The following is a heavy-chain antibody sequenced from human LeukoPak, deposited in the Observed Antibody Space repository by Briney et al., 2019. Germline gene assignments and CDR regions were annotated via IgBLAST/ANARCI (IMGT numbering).Heavy chain of an antibody. J-gene: IGHJ4*02. CDR1: GFTFSSYE. CDR3: ARDYGGSSPFDY. Sequence: PGGSLRLSCAASGFTFSSYEMHWVRQPPGKGLEWVSYISSSDSTIYYADSVKGRLTISRDNAKNSLYLQMNSLRAEDTAVYYCARDYGGSSPFDYWGQGTLVTVSS. D-gene: IGHD4-23*01. CDR2: ISSSDSTI. V-gene: IGHV3-48*03.